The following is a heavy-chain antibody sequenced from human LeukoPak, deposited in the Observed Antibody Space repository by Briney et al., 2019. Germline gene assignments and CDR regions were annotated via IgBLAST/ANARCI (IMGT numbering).Heavy chain of an antibody. D-gene: IGHD2-2*01. CDR2: ISAYNGNT. CDR3: ARSSGRYCSSTSCARTFDY. J-gene: IGHJ4*02. V-gene: IGHV1-18*04. Sequence: ASVKVSCKASGYTFTSYYMHWVRQAPGQGLEWMGWISAYNGNTNYAQKLQGRVTMTTDTSTSTAYMELRSLRSDDTAVYYCARSSGRYCSSTSCARTFDYWGQGTLVTVSS. CDR1: GYTFTSYY.